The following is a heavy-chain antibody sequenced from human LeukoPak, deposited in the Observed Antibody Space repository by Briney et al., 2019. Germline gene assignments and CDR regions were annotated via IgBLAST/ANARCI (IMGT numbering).Heavy chain of an antibody. CDR2: INTNTGNP. V-gene: IGHV7-4-1*02. D-gene: IGHD3-9*01. CDR3: ARAGLGGYYDILTGYYGERGYFDY. CDR1: GYTLTSYA. J-gene: IGHJ4*02. Sequence: ASVKVSCKASGYTLTSYAMNWVRQAPGQGLEWMGWINTNTGNPTYAQGFTGRFVFSLDTSVSTAYLQISSLKAEDTAVYYCARAGLGGYYDILTGYYGERGYFDYWGQGTLVTVSS.